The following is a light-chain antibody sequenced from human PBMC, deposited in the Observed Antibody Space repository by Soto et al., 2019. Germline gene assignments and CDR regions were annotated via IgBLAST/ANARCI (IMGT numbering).Light chain of an antibody. Sequence: EIVLTQSPATLSLSPGERATLSCRASQSVSSYLAWYQQKPGQAPRLLIYGASARATGTPARFSGSGTGTDFTLTISSLEPEDSAIYYCQQRSDWPPLTFGGGTKVEI. CDR1: QSVSSY. CDR3: QQRSDWPPLT. CDR2: GAS. J-gene: IGKJ4*01. V-gene: IGKV3-11*01.